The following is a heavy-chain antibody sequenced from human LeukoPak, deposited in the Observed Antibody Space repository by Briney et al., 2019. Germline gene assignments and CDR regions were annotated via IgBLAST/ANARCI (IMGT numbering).Heavy chain of an antibody. V-gene: IGHV4-34*01. J-gene: IGHJ4*02. D-gene: IGHD3-22*01. CDR2: INHSGST. CDR1: GGSFSGYY. CDR3: ARGRNTYYYDSSGSTHFDY. Sequence: SETLSLTCAVYGGSFSGYYSSWIRQPPGKGLEWIGEINHSGSTNYNPSLKSRVTISVDTSKNQFSLKLSSVTAADTAVYYCARGRNTYYYDSSGSTHFDYWGQGTLVTVSS.